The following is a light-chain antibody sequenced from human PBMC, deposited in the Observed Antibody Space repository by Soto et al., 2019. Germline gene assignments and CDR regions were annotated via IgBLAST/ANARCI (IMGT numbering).Light chain of an antibody. J-gene: IGKJ5*01. V-gene: IGKV1-39*01. Sequence: DIQITQSPSSLSASVGDRVTITCRASQSIGRFLNWYQQKPGKAPALLIYAASSLQSGVQSRFSGSGPGPDFTLTISSLQPEDFATYYCQQSYSTPITVGQGTRPEI. CDR1: QSIGRF. CDR3: QQSYSTPIT. CDR2: AAS.